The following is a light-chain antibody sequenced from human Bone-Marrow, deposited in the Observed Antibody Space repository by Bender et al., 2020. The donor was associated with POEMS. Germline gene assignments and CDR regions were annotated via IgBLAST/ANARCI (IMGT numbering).Light chain of an antibody. Sequence: QSALTQPASVSGSPGQSVTISCTGTTNDVGGYNYVSWYQQHPGKAPKLMIFDVSQRPSGVSNRFSGSKSGNTASLTISGLQAEDEADYYCCSYAGSRPLVFGTGTKVTVL. CDR2: DVS. CDR3: CSYAGSRPLV. CDR1: TNDVGGYNY. V-gene: IGLV2-23*02. J-gene: IGLJ1*01.